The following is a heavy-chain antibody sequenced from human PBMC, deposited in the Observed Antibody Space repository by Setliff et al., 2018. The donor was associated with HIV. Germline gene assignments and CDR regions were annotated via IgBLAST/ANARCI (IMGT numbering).Heavy chain of an antibody. CDR3: ARGGTPGYCNGGSCLRGIDY. CDR2: FSFSGSI. J-gene: IGHJ4*02. D-gene: IGHD2-15*01. V-gene: IGHV4-39*07. Sequence: PSETLSLTCTVSGGSINSSGFYWGWIRQHPEKGLEWIGSFSFSGSIYFNPSLKSRVTISGDTSKDQFSLNLTSVTAADTAVYFCARGGTPGYCNGGSCLRGIDYWGQGTQVTVSS. CDR1: GGSINSSGFY.